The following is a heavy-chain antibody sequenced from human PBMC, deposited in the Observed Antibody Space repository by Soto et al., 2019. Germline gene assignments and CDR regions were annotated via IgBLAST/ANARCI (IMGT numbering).Heavy chain of an antibody. CDR1: GYIFTGYH. Sequence: GASVKVSCKASGYIFTGYHMHWVRQAPGQGLEWMGWINPNSGGTKYAQKFQGRVTMTRDTSISTAYMELSRLRSDDTAVYYCARDARYSSGWYGMSYYYYYGMDVWGQGTTVTVSS. V-gene: IGHV1-2*02. CDR3: ARDARYSSGWYGMSYYYYYGMDV. J-gene: IGHJ6*02. D-gene: IGHD6-19*01. CDR2: INPNSGGT.